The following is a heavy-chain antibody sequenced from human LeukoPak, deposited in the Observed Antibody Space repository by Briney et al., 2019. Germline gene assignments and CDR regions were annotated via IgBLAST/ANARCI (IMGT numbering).Heavy chain of an antibody. CDR1: GGSISSSSYY. D-gene: IGHD2-15*01. CDR2: IYYSGST. J-gene: IGHJ5*02. CDR3: ARVGRLGYCSGGSCYSFWFDP. V-gene: IGHV4-39*07. Sequence: PSETLSLTCTVSGGSISSSSYYWGWIRQPPGKGLEWIGSIYYSGSTYYNPSLKSRVTISVDTSKNQFSLKLSSVTAADTAVYYCARVGRLGYCSGGSCYSFWFDPWGQGTLVTVSS.